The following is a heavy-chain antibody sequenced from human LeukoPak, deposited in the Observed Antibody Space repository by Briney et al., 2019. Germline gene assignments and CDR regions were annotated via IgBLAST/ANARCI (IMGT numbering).Heavy chain of an antibody. CDR1: GGTFSSYA. D-gene: IGHD1-26*01. CDR2: IIPIFGTA. J-gene: IGHJ6*03. V-gene: IGHV1-69*13. Sequence: ASVKVPCKASGGTFSSYAISWVRQAPGQGLEWMGGIIPIFGTANYAQEFQGRVTITADESTSTAYMELSSLRSEDTAVYYCARSLGLSYNYMDVWGKGTTVTISS. CDR3: ARSLGLSYNYMDV.